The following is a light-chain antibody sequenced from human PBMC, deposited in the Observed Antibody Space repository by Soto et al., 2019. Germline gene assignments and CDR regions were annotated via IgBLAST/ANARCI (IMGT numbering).Light chain of an antibody. CDR1: QSVSGW. J-gene: IGKJ1*01. V-gene: IGKV1-5*01. CDR2: DAS. CDR3: LQYNTYRT. Sequence: DIQMTQSPSTLSASVGDRVTITRRASQSVSGWLAWYQQKPGKAPNLLIYDASSLESGVPSRFSGSGSGTEFTLTISSLQPDDFATYWCLQYNTYRTFGQGTKVDIK.